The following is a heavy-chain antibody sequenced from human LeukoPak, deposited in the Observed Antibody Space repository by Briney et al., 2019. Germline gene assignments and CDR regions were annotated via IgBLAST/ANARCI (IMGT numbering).Heavy chain of an antibody. CDR3: ARDPFYYYDSSGYSDY. Sequence: TGGSLRLSCAASGFTFSNYWMHWVRQAPGKGLVWVSRISSDGSTTTYADSVKGRFTISRDNAKNTMYLQMNSLRAEDTAVYYCARDPFYYYDSSGYSDYWGQGTLVSVSS. J-gene: IGHJ4*02. D-gene: IGHD3-22*01. V-gene: IGHV3-74*01. CDR2: ISSDGSTT. CDR1: GFTFSNYW.